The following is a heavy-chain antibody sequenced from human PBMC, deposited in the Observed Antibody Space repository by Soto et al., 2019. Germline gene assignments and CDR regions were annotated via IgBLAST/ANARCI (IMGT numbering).Heavy chain of an antibody. Sequence: QVQLVESGGGLVKPGGSLRLSFAASGFTFSDYYMSWIRQAPGKGLEWVSHISSSSSYTDYADSVKGRCTISRDNAKNSLYLQMNSLRAEDTAVYYCARGGDILTGYYTLDYWGQGTLVTVSS. CDR2: ISSSSSYT. V-gene: IGHV3-11*05. D-gene: IGHD3-9*01. CDR3: ARGGDILTGYYTLDY. J-gene: IGHJ4*02. CDR1: GFTFSDYY.